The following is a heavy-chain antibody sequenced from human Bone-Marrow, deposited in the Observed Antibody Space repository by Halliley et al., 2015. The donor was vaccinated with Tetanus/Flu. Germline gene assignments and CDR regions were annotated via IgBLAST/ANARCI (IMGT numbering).Heavy chain of an antibody. D-gene: IGHD5-18*01. Sequence: SIIYISGSTYYADSVKGRFSISRDNSKNTVYVQMNSLRVEDTAVYYCARGEGSYGYKNAFDTWGQGTVVTVSS. CDR3: ARGEGSYGYKNAFDT. CDR2: IYISGST. V-gene: IGHV3-66*01. J-gene: IGHJ3*02.